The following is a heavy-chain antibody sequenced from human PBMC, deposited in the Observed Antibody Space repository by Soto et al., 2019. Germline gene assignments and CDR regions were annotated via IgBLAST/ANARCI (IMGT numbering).Heavy chain of an antibody. CDR1: GFTFSSYS. J-gene: IGHJ6*02. CDR2: ISSSSSTI. Sequence: GGSLRLSCAASGFTFSSYSMNWVRQAPGKGLEWVSYISSSSSTIYYADSVKGRFTISRDNAKNSLYLQMNSLRDEDTAVYYCARGGITIFGVAPKGGMDVWGQGTTVTVSS. CDR3: ARGGITIFGVAPKGGMDV. V-gene: IGHV3-48*02. D-gene: IGHD3-3*01.